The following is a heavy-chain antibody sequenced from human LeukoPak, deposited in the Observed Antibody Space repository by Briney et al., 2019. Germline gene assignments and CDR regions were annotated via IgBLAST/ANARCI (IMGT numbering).Heavy chain of an antibody. V-gene: IGHV1-2*02. CDR3: ARVPRKYQPIAYYYYYYGMDV. D-gene: IGHD2-2*01. J-gene: IGHJ6*02. CDR1: GYTFTGYY. CDR2: INPNSGGT. Sequence: WASVKVSCKASGYTFTGYYMHWVRQAPGQGLEWMGWINPNSGGTNYAQKFQGRVTMTRDTSISTAYMELSRLRSDDTAVYYCARVPRKYQPIAYYYYYYGMDVWGQGTTVTVSS.